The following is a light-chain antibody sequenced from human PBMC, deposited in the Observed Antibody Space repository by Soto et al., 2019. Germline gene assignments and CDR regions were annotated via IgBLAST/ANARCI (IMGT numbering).Light chain of an antibody. CDR1: QSVKNY. Sequence: IVLTQSTATLSLSPEERATLSCRASQSVKNYLAWHQRKPGQAPRLLMFGAFSRASGIPDRLSGSGSGTEFTLTINRVEPEDSAVYYCQQYYNLITFGQGTRLEIK. J-gene: IGKJ5*01. CDR2: GAF. CDR3: QQYYNLIT. V-gene: IGKV3-20*01.